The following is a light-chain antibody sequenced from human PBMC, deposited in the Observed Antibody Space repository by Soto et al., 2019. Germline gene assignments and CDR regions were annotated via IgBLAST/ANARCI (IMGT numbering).Light chain of an antibody. J-gene: IGLJ3*02. CDR3: QSYDSSLSAWV. V-gene: IGLV1-40*01. CDR1: SSNIGSNT. Sequence: QSVLTQPPSASGTPGQRVTISCSGSSSNIGSNTVNWYLQLPGTAPRLLIYGNSNRPSGVPDRFSGSKSGTSASLAITGLQAEDEADYYCQSYDSSLSAWVFGGGTKVTVL. CDR2: GNS.